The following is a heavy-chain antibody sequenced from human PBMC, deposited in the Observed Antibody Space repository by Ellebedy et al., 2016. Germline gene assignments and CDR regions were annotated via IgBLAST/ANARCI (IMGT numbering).Heavy chain of an antibody. D-gene: IGHD2-21*02. Sequence: ASVKVSCKASGYTFTSYDINWVRQATGQGLEWMGWMNPNSGNTGYAQKFQGRVTMTRNTSISTAYMELSSLRSEDTAVYYCAYCGGDCYSWRKDYWGQGTLVTVSS. V-gene: IGHV1-8*01. CDR1: GYTFTSYD. CDR3: AYCGGDCYSWRKDY. J-gene: IGHJ4*02. CDR2: MNPNSGNT.